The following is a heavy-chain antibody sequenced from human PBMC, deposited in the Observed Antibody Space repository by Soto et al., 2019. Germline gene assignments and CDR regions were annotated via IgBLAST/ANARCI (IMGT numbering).Heavy chain of an antibody. CDR3: ASEYCTGNSCYSRIFDY. CDR2: ISSTSTYI. J-gene: IGHJ4*02. V-gene: IGHV3-21*01. CDR1: GFTFSRYG. D-gene: IGHD2-21*01. Sequence: GGSLRLSCAASGFTFSRYGMNWVRQAPGQGREWVAAISSTSTYIYYGDFVKGRFSIARDNAKNSLYLQMDSLRDEDTALYYCASEYCTGNSCYSRIFDYWGQGTLVTVSS.